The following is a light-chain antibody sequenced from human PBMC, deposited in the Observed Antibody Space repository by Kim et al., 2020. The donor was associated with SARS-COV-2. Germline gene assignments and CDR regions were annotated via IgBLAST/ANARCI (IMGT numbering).Light chain of an antibody. CDR1: RSAVGANPH. CDR3: TSYTSSGTWV. V-gene: IGLV2-14*03. CDR2: AVS. Sequence: QSTPISRRGTRSAVGANPHACWCQQHPGQTPYLMIFAVSNRPSAVSHRFSGSQPVDTASLTISGLQAEDEADYYCTSYTSSGTWVFGGGTKLTVL. J-gene: IGLJ3*02.